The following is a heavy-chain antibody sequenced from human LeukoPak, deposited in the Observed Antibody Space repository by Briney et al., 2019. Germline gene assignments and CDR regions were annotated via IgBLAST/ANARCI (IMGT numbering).Heavy chain of an antibody. D-gene: IGHD3-10*01. CDR3: ARVAMVRGPFDY. Sequence: GGSLRLSCAASGFTFSSYGMHWVRQAPGKGLEWVAVIWYDGSNKYYADSVKGRFTISRDNSKNTLYLQMNSLRAEDTAVYYCARVAMVRGPFDYWGQGTLVTVSS. V-gene: IGHV3-33*08. J-gene: IGHJ4*02. CDR2: IWYDGSNK. CDR1: GFTFSSYG.